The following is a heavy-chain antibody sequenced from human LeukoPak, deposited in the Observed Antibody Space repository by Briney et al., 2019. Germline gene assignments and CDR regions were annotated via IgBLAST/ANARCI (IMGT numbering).Heavy chain of an antibody. V-gene: IGHV4-34*01. CDR2: INHSGST. Sequence: PSETLSLTCAAYGGSFSGYYWSWIRQPPGKGLEWMGEINHSGSTNYNPSLKSRVTISVDTSKNQFSLKLSSVTAADTAVYYCARLRYFDWLLYRAYFDYWGQGTLVTVSS. D-gene: IGHD3-9*01. CDR1: GGSFSGYY. CDR3: ARLRYFDWLLYRAYFDY. J-gene: IGHJ4*02.